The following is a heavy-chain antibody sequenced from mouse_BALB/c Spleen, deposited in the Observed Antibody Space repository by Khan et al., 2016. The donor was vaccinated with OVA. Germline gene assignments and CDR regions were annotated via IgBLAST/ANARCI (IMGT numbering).Heavy chain of an antibody. Sequence: QVQLQQSGAELARPGASVKMSCKASGYTFSSHTMHWVKQRPGQGLEWIGYINPRSGYTQYNQKFNDKATLTADISSSTAYMQLSSLTSEDSAVYYCARRTTEYALDYWGQGTSVTASS. CDR2: INPRSGYT. CDR3: ARRTTEYALDY. V-gene: IGHV1-4*01. CDR1: GYTFSSHT. J-gene: IGHJ4*01. D-gene: IGHD2-14*01.